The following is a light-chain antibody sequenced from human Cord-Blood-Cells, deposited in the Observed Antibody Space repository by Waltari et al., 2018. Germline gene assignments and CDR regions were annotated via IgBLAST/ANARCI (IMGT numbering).Light chain of an antibody. J-gene: IGKJ2*01. CDR2: GTS. V-gene: IGKV3-20*01. CDR1: QSVSTSY. Sequence: EIVLKQSPGTLSLSPGARATLSCRASQSVSTSYLAWYQQKPGQAPRLLIYGTSSRATGIPDRFSRSGSGTDFTLTISRLVPEDFAVYYCQQYGSSPYTFGQGTKLETK. CDR3: QQYGSSPYT.